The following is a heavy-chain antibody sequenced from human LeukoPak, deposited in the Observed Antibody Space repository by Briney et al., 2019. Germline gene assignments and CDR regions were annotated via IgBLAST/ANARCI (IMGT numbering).Heavy chain of an antibody. D-gene: IGHD5-12*01. V-gene: IGHV4-38-2*02. CDR1: GYSISSGYY. Sequence: SETLSLTCTVSGYSISSGYYWGWIRQPPGKGLEWIGSIYHSGSTYYNPSLKSRVTISVDTSKNQFSLKLSSVTAADTAVYYCARQYSGYLRDWFDPWGQGTLVTVSS. CDR3: ARQYSGYLRDWFDP. J-gene: IGHJ5*02. CDR2: IYHSGST.